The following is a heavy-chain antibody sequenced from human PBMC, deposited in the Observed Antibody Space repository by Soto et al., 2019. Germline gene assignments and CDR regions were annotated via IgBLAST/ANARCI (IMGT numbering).Heavy chain of an antibody. CDR1: GFTFSSYW. CDR2: IKQDGSEK. Sequence: GGSLRLSCAASGFTFSSYWMSWVRQAPGKGLEWVANIKQDGSEKYYVDSVKGRVTVTRDTSTSTVYMELTSLTSEDTAVYYCARNLAAGDYWGQGTLVTVSS. V-gene: IGHV3-7*03. CDR3: ARNLAAGDY. J-gene: IGHJ4*02. D-gene: IGHD6-13*01.